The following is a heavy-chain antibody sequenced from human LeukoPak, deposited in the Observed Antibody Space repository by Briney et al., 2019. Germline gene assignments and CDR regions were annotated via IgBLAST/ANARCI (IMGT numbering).Heavy chain of an antibody. D-gene: IGHD2-15*01. CDR1: GFTFSSYA. CDR2: IGGSGGST. Sequence: GGSLRLSCAVSGFTFSSYAMSWVRQAPGKGLEWVSAIGGSGGSTFYADSVKGRFIISRDSSKNTLYPQMNSLRAEDTAVYYCASPRIGSENDYYGMDVWGQGTTVTVYS. J-gene: IGHJ6*02. V-gene: IGHV3-23*01. CDR3: ASPRIGSENDYYGMDV.